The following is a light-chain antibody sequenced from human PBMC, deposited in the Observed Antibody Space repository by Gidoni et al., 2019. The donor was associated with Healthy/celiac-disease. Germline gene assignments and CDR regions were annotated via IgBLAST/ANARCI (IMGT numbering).Light chain of an antibody. CDR1: QGISSY. CDR3: QQYYSYPRT. Sequence: AIRMTQSPSSFSASTGDRVTITCRASQGISSYLAWYQQKPGKAPKLRIYAASTLQSRVPSRFSGSGSGTDFTLTISCLQSEDFATYYCQQYYSYPRTFGQGTKVEIK. J-gene: IGKJ1*01. CDR2: AAS. V-gene: IGKV1-8*01.